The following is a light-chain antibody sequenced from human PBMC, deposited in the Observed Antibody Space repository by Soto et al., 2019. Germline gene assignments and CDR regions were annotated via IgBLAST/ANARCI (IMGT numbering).Light chain of an antibody. Sequence: DIQLIQSPSSLSASVGDRVTITCHTSQRVSSYLNWYQQKPGKAPKLLINAVSTLHSGVPSRFSGSGSETDFTLTISSLQPEDSGTYYWQQSYTTPSGTFGQGTKVEI. CDR1: QRVSSY. CDR3: QQSYTTPSGT. V-gene: IGKV1-39*01. J-gene: IGKJ1*01. CDR2: AVS.